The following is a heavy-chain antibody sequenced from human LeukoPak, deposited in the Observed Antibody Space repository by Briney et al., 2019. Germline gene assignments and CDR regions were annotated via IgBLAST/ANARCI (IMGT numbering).Heavy chain of an antibody. J-gene: IGHJ4*02. V-gene: IGHV3-7*01. CDR3: ARDSIDPGVAAAGNYDY. CDR2: IKQDGSKK. D-gene: IGHD6-13*01. Sequence: QPGGSLRLSCAASGFTFSTYWMSWVRQAPGKGLEWVANIKQDGSKKYYVDSVRGRFTISRDNAKNSLYLQMNSLRAGDTAVYYCARDSIDPGVAAAGNYDYWGQGTLVTASS. CDR1: GFTFSTYW.